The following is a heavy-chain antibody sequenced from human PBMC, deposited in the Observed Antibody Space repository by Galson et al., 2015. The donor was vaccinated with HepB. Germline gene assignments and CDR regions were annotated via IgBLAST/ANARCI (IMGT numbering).Heavy chain of an antibody. V-gene: IGHV3-74*01. CDR3: ARGGPLGTYYFDY. D-gene: IGHD3/OR15-3a*01. J-gene: IGHJ4*02. CDR1: GFAFSTSW. CDR2: IKGDGSST. Sequence: SLRLSCAASGFAFSTSWVHWVRHAPGKGLVWVSRIKGDGSSTSYADSVKGRFTISRDNAKNTLYLQMNSLRVEDTAVYYCARGGPLGTYYFDYWGQGILVTVSS.